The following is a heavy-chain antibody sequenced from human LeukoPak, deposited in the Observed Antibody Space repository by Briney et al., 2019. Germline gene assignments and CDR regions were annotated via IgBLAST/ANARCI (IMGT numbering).Heavy chain of an antibody. CDR2: ISAYNGNT. Sequence: ASVKVSCKASGYTFTSYDISWVRQAPGQGLVWMGWISAYNGNTNYAQKLQGRVTMTTDISTSTAYMELRSLRSDDTAVYYCARGSSYYDSSGYYYGDYWGQGTLVTVSS. J-gene: IGHJ4*02. D-gene: IGHD3-22*01. CDR1: GYTFTSYD. V-gene: IGHV1-18*01. CDR3: ARGSSYYDSSGYYYGDY.